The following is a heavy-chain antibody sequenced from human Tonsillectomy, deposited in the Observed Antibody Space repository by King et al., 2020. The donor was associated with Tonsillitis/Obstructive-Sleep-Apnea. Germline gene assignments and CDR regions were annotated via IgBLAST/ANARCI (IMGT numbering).Heavy chain of an antibody. D-gene: IGHD3-16*01. CDR2: IWYDGSKK. Sequence: VQLVESGGGVVQPGKSLRLSCAASGYAFSRYGMHWVRQAPGKGLEWGAVIWYDGSKKYYTDSVKGRVTISRDNSKNTLYLQMNSLRAEDTAVYYCARVGGREPCFYFDYWGQGTLVTVSS. CDR3: ARVGGREPCFYFDY. V-gene: IGHV3-33*01. J-gene: IGHJ4*02. CDR1: GYAFSRYG.